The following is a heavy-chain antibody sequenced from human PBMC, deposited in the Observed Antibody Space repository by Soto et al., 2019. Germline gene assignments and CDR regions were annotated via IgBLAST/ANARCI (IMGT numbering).Heavy chain of an antibody. D-gene: IGHD6-6*01. V-gene: IGHV3-33*01. Sequence: PGGSLRLSCAATGFTFSTYAMHWVRQAPGKGLQWVTVIWSDGRNKYYAESVKGRFTISRDNSKNTLFLQMNTLRAEDTAIYYCARDTIAVRPLFHSFYGMDVWGQGTSVTVSS. CDR2: IWSDGRNK. CDR1: GFTFSTYA. J-gene: IGHJ6*02. CDR3: ARDTIAVRPLFHSFYGMDV.